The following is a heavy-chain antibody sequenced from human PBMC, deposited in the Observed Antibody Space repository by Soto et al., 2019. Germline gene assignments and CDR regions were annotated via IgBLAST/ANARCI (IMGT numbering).Heavy chain of an antibody. V-gene: IGHV3-64*01. CDR2: ISSNGGST. D-gene: IGHD6-19*01. Sequence: EVQLVESGGGLVQPGGSLRLSCAASGFTFSNYAMHWVRQAPGKGLEYVSAISSNGGSTYYANSVKGRFTISRDNSKNTLYLQMGRLRAEDMAVYYCARGGGLDSSGWYVFDYWGQGTLVTVSS. CDR3: ARGGGLDSSGWYVFDY. J-gene: IGHJ4*02. CDR1: GFTFSNYA.